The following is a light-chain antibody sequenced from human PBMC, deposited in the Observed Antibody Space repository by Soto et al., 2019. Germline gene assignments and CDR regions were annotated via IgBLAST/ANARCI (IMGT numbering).Light chain of an antibody. CDR3: CSYTDIALDVV. CDR2: DVT. V-gene: IGLV2-14*01. CDR1: SSDVGAYNF. Sequence: QSALTQPASVSGSPGQSITISCTGSSSDVGAYNFVSWYQHLPGKAPKLLIFDVTHRPSGVSDRFSGSKSGNTASLTISGVRPEDEADYYCCSYTDIALDVVFGGGTQLTVL. J-gene: IGLJ2*01.